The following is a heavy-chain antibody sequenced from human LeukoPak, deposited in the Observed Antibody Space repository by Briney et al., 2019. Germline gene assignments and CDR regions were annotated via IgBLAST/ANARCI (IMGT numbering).Heavy chain of an antibody. CDR1: GFTFSSYA. CDR2: IKQDGSEK. J-gene: IGHJ4*02. V-gene: IGHV3-7*03. Sequence: PGGSLRLSCAASGFTFSSYAMSWVRQAPGKGLEWVANIKQDGSEKSCVESVRGRFTISRDNAKNSLYLQLNSLRAEDTALYYCARDNPPDYWGQGTLVTVSS. CDR3: ARDNPPDY.